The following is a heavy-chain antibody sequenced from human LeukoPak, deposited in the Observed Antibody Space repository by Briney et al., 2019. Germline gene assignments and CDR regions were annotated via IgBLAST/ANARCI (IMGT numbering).Heavy chain of an antibody. D-gene: IGHD5-18*01. J-gene: IGHJ6*02. Sequence: PSETLSLTCTVSGGSISRYFWSWIRQPAGKGLGWIGRIYTSGSTNYNTSLKSRVTMSVDTSKNQFSLKLSSVTAADTAVYFCARGLVDTALVLLDYYYGMEVWGQGTTVTVSS. V-gene: IGHV4-4*07. CDR1: GGSISRYF. CDR3: ARGLVDTALVLLDYYYGMEV. CDR2: IYTSGST.